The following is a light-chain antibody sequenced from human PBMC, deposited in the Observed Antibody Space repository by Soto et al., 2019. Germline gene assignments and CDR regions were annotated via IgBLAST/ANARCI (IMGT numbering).Light chain of an antibody. CDR3: VLYMGSGILA. Sequence: QAVVTQEPSFSVSPGGTVTLTCGLSSGSVSTSYYPSWYQQTPGQAPRPLIYGTNTRSSGVPDRFSGSILGNKAALTITGAKAEDESGYHCVLYMGSGILAFGGGTKLTVL. CDR2: GTN. J-gene: IGLJ2*01. V-gene: IGLV8-61*01. CDR1: SGSVSTSYY.